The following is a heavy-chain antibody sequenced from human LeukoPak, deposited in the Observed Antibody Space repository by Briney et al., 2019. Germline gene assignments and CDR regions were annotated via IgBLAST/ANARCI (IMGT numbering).Heavy chain of an antibody. CDR3: ARSSGYCSGGSCYRDY. Sequence: GGSLRLSCAASGFTFSTCWMSWVRQAPGKGLEWVANIKQDGSEKYYVDSVKGRFTISRDNAKNSLYLQMNSLRAEDTAVYYCARSSGYCSGGSCYRDYWGQGTLVTVSS. D-gene: IGHD2-15*01. J-gene: IGHJ4*02. CDR2: IKQDGSEK. V-gene: IGHV3-7*05. CDR1: GFTFSTCW.